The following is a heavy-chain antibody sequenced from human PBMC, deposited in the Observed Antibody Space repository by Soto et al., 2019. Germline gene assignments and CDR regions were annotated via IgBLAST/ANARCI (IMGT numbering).Heavy chain of an antibody. Sequence: GGSLRLSWAASGFTFSSYAMHWVRQAPGKGLELVAVISYDGSNKYYADSVKGRFTISRDNSKNTLYLQMNSLRAEDTAVCYCARDQAPYYAFWSGYPHCWRQGALVTVSS. V-gene: IGHV3-30-3*01. CDR2: ISYDGSNK. J-gene: IGHJ4*02. CDR1: GFTFSSYA. CDR3: ARDQAPYYAFWSGYPHC. D-gene: IGHD3-3*01.